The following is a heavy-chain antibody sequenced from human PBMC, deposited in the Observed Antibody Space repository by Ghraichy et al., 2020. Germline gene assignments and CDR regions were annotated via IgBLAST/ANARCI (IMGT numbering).Heavy chain of an antibody. V-gene: IGHV3-23*01. Sequence: LSLTCAASGFTFSSYAMSWVRQAPGKGLEWVSAISGSGGSTYYADSVKGRFTISRDNSKNTLYLQMNSLRAEDTAVYYCAKEGPIVGATFCYWGQGTLVTVSS. CDR3: AKEGPIVGATFCY. CDR1: GFTFSSYA. J-gene: IGHJ4*02. D-gene: IGHD1-26*01. CDR2: ISGSGGST.